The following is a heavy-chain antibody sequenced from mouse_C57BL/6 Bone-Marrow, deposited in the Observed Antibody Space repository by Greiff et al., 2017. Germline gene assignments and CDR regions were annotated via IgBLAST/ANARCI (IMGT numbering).Heavy chain of an antibody. CDR1: GYSFTDYN. D-gene: IGHD2-1*01. CDR2: INPNYGTT. J-gene: IGHJ2*01. V-gene: IGHV1-39*01. CDR3: AKGSYYGILDYFDY. Sequence: EVKLMESGPELVKPGASVKISCKASGYSFTDYNMNWVKQSNGKSLEWIGVINPNYGTTSYNQKFKGKATLTVDQSSSTAYMQLNSLTSEDSAVYYCAKGSYYGILDYFDYGGQGTTLTVSA.